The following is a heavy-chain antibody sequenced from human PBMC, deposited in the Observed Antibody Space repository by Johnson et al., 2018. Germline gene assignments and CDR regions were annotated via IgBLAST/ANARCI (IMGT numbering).Heavy chain of an antibody. D-gene: IGHD1-1*01. Sequence: QLVESGGGLVKLGGSLRLSCAASGFTFSNAWMSWVRQAPGKGLEWVGRIKSKTDGGTRDYAAPGKGRFTISRDESKKTLYLQLNSLKTGDTAVYYCTTGRRGAFDSWGKGTMVTVSS. CDR2: IKSKTDGGTR. J-gene: IGHJ3*02. CDR3: TTGRRGAFDS. V-gene: IGHV3-15*01. CDR1: GFTFSNAW.